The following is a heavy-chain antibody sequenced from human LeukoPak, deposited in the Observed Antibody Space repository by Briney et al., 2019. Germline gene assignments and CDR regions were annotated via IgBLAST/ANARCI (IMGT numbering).Heavy chain of an antibody. D-gene: IGHD3-10*01. Sequence: ASAKVSCKASGYTFTSHHMHWVRQAPGQGLEWMGIINPSGGSTSYAQKFQGRVTMTRDMSTSTVYMELSSLRSEDTAVYYCARDITMVRGEVYYYYYYMDVWGKGTTVTVSS. V-gene: IGHV1-46*01. J-gene: IGHJ6*03. CDR3: ARDITMVRGEVYYYYYYMDV. CDR2: INPSGGST. CDR1: GYTFTSHH.